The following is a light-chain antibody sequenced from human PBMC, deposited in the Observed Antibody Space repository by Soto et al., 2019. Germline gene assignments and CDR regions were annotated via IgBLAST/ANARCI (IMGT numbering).Light chain of an antibody. CDR3: QHYDSLPIT. CDR1: QSVGST. CDR2: GAS. J-gene: IGKJ5*01. Sequence: EIVMTQSPATLSLSPGERATLSCRASQSVGSTLAWYQQKPGQPPRLLIYGASSRAAGIPDRFSGSGSGTDFTLTISRLEPEDFAVFYCQHYDSLPITFGQGTRLEN. V-gene: IGKV3-20*01.